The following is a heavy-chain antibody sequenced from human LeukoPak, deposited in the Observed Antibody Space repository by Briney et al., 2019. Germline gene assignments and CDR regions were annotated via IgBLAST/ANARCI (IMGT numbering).Heavy chain of an antibody. CDR2: IYYSGSI. CDR3: ARSGRSYENCFDP. Sequence: PSETLSLTCTVSGGSISSYYWSWIRQPPGKGLEWIGYIYYSGSINYNPSLKSRVTLSVDTSKNQFSLKLSSVTAADTAVYYCARSGRSYENCFDPWGQGMLVTVSS. J-gene: IGHJ5*02. D-gene: IGHD3-16*01. CDR1: GGSISSYY. V-gene: IGHV4-59*01.